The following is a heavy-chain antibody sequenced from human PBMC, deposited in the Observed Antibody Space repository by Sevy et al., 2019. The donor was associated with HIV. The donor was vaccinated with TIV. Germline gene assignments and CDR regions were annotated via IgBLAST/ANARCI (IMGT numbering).Heavy chain of an antibody. D-gene: IGHD3-22*01. CDR2: LNPSGGST. CDR3: ARVYYYDSSGPGY. V-gene: IGHV1-46*01. CDR1: GYTFTNYY. J-gene: IGHJ4*02. Sequence: ASVKVSCKASGYTFTNYYIHWVRQAPGQGLEWMGILNPSGGSTSYAQKFQGRVTMTRDTSTSTVYMDLSSLRSEDTAVYYCARVYYYDSSGPGYWVQGTLVTVSS.